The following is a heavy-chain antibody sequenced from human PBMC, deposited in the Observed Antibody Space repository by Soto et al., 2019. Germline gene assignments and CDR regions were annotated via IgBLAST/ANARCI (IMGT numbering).Heavy chain of an antibody. CDR3: TKSREQWLGNFDY. V-gene: IGHV3-9*01. CDR1: GFTFDDYV. J-gene: IGHJ4*02. CDR2: ISWNSGSI. Sequence: EVQLVESGGGLVQPGRSLRLSCAASGFTFDDYVMHWVRQAPGKGLEWVSGISWNSGSIGYADSVKGRFTISRDNAKNSLYLQMNSLRAEDTALYYCTKSREQWLGNFDYWGQGTLVTVSS. D-gene: IGHD6-19*01.